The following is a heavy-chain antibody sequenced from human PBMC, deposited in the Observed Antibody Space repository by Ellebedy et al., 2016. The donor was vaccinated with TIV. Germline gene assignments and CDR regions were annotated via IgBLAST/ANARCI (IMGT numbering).Heavy chain of an antibody. D-gene: IGHD6-13*01. CDR1: GFTFSSFT. V-gene: IGHV3-21*01. CDR2: ISSSGTYI. Sequence: PGGSLRLSCAASGFTFSSFTMNWVRQAPGKGLEWVSSISSSGTYIHNADSVKGRFTISRDNAKHSLYLQMNRLRVEDTAIYYCARPAASYSSSWYDFDCWGQGTLVTVSS. CDR3: ARPAASYSSSWYDFDC. J-gene: IGHJ4*02.